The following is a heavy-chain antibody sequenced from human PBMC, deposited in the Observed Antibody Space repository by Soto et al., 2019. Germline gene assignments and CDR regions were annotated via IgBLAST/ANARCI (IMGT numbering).Heavy chain of an antibody. D-gene: IGHD6-6*01. V-gene: IGHV3-33*01. J-gene: IGHJ6*03. CDR3: AREGRGSSAYYYMDV. CDR2: IWYDGSNK. CDR1: GFTFSSYG. Sequence: GGSLRLSCAASGFTFSSYGMHWVRQAPGKGLEWVAVIWYDGSNKYYADSVKGRFTISRDNSKNTLYLQMNSLRAEDTAVYYCAREGRGSSAYYYMDVWGKGTTVTVSS.